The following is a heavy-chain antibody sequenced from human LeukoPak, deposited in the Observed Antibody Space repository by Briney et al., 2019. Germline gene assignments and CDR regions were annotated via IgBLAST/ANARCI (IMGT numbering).Heavy chain of an antibody. Sequence: SETLSLTCTVSGGSISSSSYYWGWIRQPPGKGLEWIGSIYYSGSTYYIPSLKIRVTISVDTSKNQFSLKLSSVTAADTAVYYCARHAPNDYYGSGKGHFDYWGQGTLVTVSS. D-gene: IGHD3-10*01. J-gene: IGHJ4*02. CDR1: GGSISSSSYY. V-gene: IGHV4-39*01. CDR2: IYYSGST. CDR3: ARHAPNDYYGSGKGHFDY.